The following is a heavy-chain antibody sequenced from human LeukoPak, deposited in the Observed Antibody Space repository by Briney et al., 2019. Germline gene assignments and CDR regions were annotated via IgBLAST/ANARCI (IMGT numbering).Heavy chain of an antibody. CDR1: GGSISSSSYY. Sequence: PSETLSLTCTVSGGSISSSSYYWGWIRQPPGKGLEWIGSIYYSGSTNYNPSLKSRVTMSVDTSKNQFSLKLSSVTAADTAVYYCARDRDSGSYHYYYYYMDVWGKGTTVTISS. CDR3: ARDRDSGSYHYYYYYMDV. D-gene: IGHD1-26*01. V-gene: IGHV4-39*07. J-gene: IGHJ6*03. CDR2: IYYSGST.